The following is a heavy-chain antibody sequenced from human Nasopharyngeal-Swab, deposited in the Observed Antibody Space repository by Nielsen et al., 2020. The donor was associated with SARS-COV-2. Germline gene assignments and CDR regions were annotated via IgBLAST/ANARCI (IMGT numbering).Heavy chain of an antibody. J-gene: IGHJ6*02. Sequence: ASVKVSCKASGYTFTGHWLYWVRQAPGQGLEWMGRINPNSGDTKYAQKFQGRVIMPRDTSISTVYMELSRLTSDDTAVYYCARGSYYSYGMDVWGQGTTVTVSS. D-gene: IGHD3-10*01. CDR2: INPNSGDT. V-gene: IGHV1-2*06. CDR1: GYTFTGHW. CDR3: ARGSYYSYGMDV.